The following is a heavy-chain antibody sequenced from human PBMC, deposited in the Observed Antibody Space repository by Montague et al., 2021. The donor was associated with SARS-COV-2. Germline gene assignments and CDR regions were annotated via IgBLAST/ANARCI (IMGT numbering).Heavy chain of an antibody. CDR2: INHSGST. J-gene: IGHJ4*02. D-gene: IGHD2-2*01. Sequence: SETLSLTCAVSGGSFSSYYWSWIRRPPGKGLEWIGGINHSGSTNYNPSLKSRVTISVDTSKNQFSLKLSSVTAADTAVYYCARGSCQPYCQAYWGQGTLVTVSS. CDR3: ARGSCQPYCQAY. CDR1: GGSFSSYY. V-gene: IGHV4-34*01.